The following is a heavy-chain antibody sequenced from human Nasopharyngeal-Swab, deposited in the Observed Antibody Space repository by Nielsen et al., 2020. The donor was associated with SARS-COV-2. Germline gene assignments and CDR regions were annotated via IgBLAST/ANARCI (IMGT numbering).Heavy chain of an antibody. CDR2: IIPIFGTA. CDR3: ASRGGRWLQPVGYGMDV. D-gene: IGHD5-24*01. Sequence: SVKVSCKASGGTFSSYAISWVRQAPGQGLEWMGGIIPIFGTANYAQKFQGRVTITADKSTSTAYMELSSLRSEDTAVYYCASRGGRWLQPVGYGMDVWGQGTTVTVSS. J-gene: IGHJ6*02. CDR1: GGTFSSYA. V-gene: IGHV1-69*06.